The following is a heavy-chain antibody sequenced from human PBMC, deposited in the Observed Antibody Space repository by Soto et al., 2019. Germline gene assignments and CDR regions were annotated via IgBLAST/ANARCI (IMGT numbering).Heavy chain of an antibody. CDR3: ARGEDVVVPAAMDWFDP. Sequence: SETLSLTCTVSGGSISSSSYYWGWIRQPPGKGLEWIGSIYYSGSTYYKPSLKSRVTISVDTSKNQFSLKLSSVTAADTAVYFCARGEDVVVPAAMDWFDPWGQGTLVTVSS. V-gene: IGHV4-39*01. D-gene: IGHD2-2*01. CDR1: GGSISSSSYY. J-gene: IGHJ5*02. CDR2: IYYSGST.